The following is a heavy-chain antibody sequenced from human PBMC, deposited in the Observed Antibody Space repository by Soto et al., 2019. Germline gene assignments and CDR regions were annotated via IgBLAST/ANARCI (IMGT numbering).Heavy chain of an antibody. Sequence: PSETLSLTCTVSGGSISSSSYYWGWIRQPPGKGLEWIGSIYYSGSTYYNPSLKSRVTISVDTSKNQFSLKLSSVTAADTAVYYCAREGWQLVFRDGFNRKGPDYYYYGMDVWGQGTTVTVSS. CDR2: IYYSGST. D-gene: IGHD6-6*01. CDR3: AREGWQLVFRDGFNRKGPDYYYYGMDV. V-gene: IGHV4-39*07. J-gene: IGHJ6*02. CDR1: GGSISSSSYY.